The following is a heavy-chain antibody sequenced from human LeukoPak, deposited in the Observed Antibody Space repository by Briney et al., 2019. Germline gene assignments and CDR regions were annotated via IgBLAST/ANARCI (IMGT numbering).Heavy chain of an antibody. CDR1: GGTFSSYA. D-gene: IGHD5-18*01. J-gene: IGHJ4*02. CDR2: IIPIFGTA. V-gene: IGHV1-69*06. Sequence: SVKVSCKASGGTFSSYAISWVQQAPGQGLEWMGRIIPIFGTANYAQKFQGRVTITADKSTSTAYMELSSLRSEDTAVYYCAKTGVRGYSYGPHYWGQGTLVTVSS. CDR3: AKTGVRGYSYGPHY.